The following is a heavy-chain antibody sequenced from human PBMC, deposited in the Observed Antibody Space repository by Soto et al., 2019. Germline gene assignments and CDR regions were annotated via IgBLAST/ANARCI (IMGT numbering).Heavy chain of an antibody. D-gene: IGHD2-21*02. CDR3: AKVHSIFGPVTAAYYFDY. J-gene: IGHJ4*02. V-gene: IGHV3-30*18. CDR1: GFTFSSYG. CDR2: ISYDGSNK. Sequence: QVQLVESGGGVVQPGRSLRLSCAASGFTFSSYGMHWVRQAPGKGLEWVAVISYDGSNKYYADSVKGRFTISRDNSKNTXXLQMNSLRAEDTAVYYCAKVHSIFGPVTAAYYFDYWGQGTLVTVSS.